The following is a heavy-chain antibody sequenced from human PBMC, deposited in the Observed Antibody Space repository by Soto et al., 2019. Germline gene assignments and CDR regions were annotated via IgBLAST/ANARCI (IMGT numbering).Heavy chain of an antibody. CDR2: ISSTGTYL. J-gene: IGHJ4*02. CDR3: ARQLHFGELSLGF. Sequence: GGSLRLSCAASGFTFSAYNIYWVRQAPGKGLEWVSFISSTGTYLNYAASLKGRFTISRDNANSSVFLQMDNLSAEDTAVYYCARQLHFGELSLGFWGQGTLVTVSS. V-gene: IGHV3-21*01. D-gene: IGHD3-10*01. CDR1: GFTFSAYN.